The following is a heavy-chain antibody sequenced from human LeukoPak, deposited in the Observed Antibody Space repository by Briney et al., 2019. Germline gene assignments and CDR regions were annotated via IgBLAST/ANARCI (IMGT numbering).Heavy chain of an antibody. V-gene: IGHV3-74*01. CDR3: ATYRRGYHDSSESYYFDY. CDR2: IYGDGSFT. CDR1: GFTFSNFW. J-gene: IGHJ4*02. Sequence: GGSLRLSCAASGFTFSNFWMHWVRQAPGKGLVWVALIYGDGSFTRYADSVKGRFTISRDNSKNTLYLQMNGLRAEDTAVYYCATYRRGYHDSSESYYFDYWGQGTLVTVSS. D-gene: IGHD3-22*01.